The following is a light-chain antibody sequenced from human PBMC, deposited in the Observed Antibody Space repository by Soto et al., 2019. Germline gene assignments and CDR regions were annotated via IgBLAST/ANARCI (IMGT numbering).Light chain of an antibody. CDR2: KNN. J-gene: IGLJ3*02. Sequence: QAVVTQPPSASGIPGQRVTISCSGGSSNIGSNSLNWYQQLPGTAPKLLIYKNNQRPSGVPDRFSGSKSGTSASLAISGLRSEDEADYYCSTWDDGLSGRVFGGGTKLTVL. V-gene: IGLV1-47*01. CDR3: STWDDGLSGRV. CDR1: SSNIGSNS.